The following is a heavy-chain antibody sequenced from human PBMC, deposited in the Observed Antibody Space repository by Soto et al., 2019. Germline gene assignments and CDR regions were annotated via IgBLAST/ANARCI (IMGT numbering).Heavy chain of an antibody. Sequence: PGGSLRLSCAASGFTFSSYEMNWVRQAPGKGLEWVSYISSSGSTIYYADSVKGRFTISRDNAKNSLYLQMNSLRAEDAAVYYCARSVVPAATYYDFWSGYFPTVYYGMDVWGQGTTVTVSS. CDR2: ISSSGSTI. CDR3: ARSVVPAATYYDFWSGYFPTVYYGMDV. D-gene: IGHD3-3*01. CDR1: GFTFSSYE. J-gene: IGHJ6*02. V-gene: IGHV3-48*03.